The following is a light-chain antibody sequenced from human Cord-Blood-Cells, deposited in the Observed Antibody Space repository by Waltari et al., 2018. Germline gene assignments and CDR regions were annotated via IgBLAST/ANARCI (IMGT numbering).Light chain of an antibody. J-gene: IGKJ2*01. CDR1: QGISSA. CDR2: DAS. Sequence: AIQLTQSPSSLSASVGDRVTITFRASQGISSALAWYQQKPVKAPKLLIYDASSLESGVPSRFSGSGSGTDVTLTISSLQPEDFATYYCQQFNSYPHTYGQGTKLEIK. CDR3: QQFNSYPHT. V-gene: IGKV1-13*02.